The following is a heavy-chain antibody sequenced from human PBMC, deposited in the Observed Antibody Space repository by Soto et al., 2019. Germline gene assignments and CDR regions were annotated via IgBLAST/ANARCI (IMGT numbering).Heavy chain of an antibody. CDR2: IYHSGST. Sequence: PSETLSLTCAVSGGSISSSNWWSWVRQPPGKGLEWIGEIYHSGSTNYNPSLKSRVTISVDKSKNQFSLKLSSVTAADTAVYYCARDVNYYDSSGYSTSWGQGTQVTVSS. J-gene: IGHJ4*02. CDR3: ARDVNYYDSSGYSTS. CDR1: GGSISSSNW. V-gene: IGHV4-4*02. D-gene: IGHD3-22*01.